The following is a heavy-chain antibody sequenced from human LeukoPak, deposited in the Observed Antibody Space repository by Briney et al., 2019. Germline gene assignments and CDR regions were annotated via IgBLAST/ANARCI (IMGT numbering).Heavy chain of an antibody. CDR3: ARGLPRYYYFDY. J-gene: IGHJ4*02. V-gene: IGHV4-61*02. CDR2: IYTSGST. CDR1: GGSISSGSYY. Sequence: SQTLSLTCTVSGGSISSGSYYWSWIRQPAGKGLEWIGRIYTSGSTNYNPSLKSRVTISVDTSKNQFSLKLSSVTAADTAVYYCARGLPRYYYFDYWGQGTLVTVSS. D-gene: IGHD2-15*01.